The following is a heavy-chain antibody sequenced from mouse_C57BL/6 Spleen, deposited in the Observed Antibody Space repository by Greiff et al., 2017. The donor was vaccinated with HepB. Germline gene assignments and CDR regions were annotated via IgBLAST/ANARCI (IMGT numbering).Heavy chain of an antibody. D-gene: IGHD1-1*01. CDR1: GYTFTSYW. Sequence: QVQLQQPGAELVMPGASVKLSCKASGYTFTSYWMHWVKQRPGQGLEWIGEIDPSDSYTNYNQKFKGKSTLTVDKSSSTAYMQLSSLTSEDSAVYYCARSITTVVAREVDYWGQGTTLTVSS. CDR3: ARSITTVVAREVDY. V-gene: IGHV1-69*01. J-gene: IGHJ2*01. CDR2: IDPSDSYT.